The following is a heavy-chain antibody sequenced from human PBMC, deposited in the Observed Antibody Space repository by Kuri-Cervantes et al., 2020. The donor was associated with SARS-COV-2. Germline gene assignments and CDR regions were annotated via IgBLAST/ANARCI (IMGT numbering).Heavy chain of an antibody. CDR1: GFTFSNAW. J-gene: IGHJ4*02. CDR2: IRSKAYGGTT. D-gene: IGHD1-1*01. V-gene: IGHV3-49*04. CDR3: TRDPRTGTADY. Sequence: GGSLRLSRAASGFTFSNAWMSWVRQAPGKGLEWVGFIRSKAYGGTTEYAASVKGRFTISRDDSKSIAYLQMNSLKTEDTAVYYCTRDPRTGTADYWGQGTLVTVSS.